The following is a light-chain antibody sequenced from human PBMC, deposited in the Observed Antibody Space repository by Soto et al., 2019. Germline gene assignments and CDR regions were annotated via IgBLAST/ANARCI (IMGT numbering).Light chain of an antibody. J-gene: IGLJ2*01. CDR3: GTWDTSLGAVV. CDR2: DND. CDR1: SSNIGSNY. Sequence: QSVLTQPPSVSAAPGLKVTISCSGSSSNIGSNYVSWYQQFPGTDPKLLIFDNDKRPSAIPDRHSCSKSGTSATLRITGRQTGEEADYYCGTWDTSLGAVVFGGGTKVTVL. V-gene: IGLV1-51*01.